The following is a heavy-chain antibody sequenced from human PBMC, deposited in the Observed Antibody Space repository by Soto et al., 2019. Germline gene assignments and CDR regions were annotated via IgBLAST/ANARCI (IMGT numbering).Heavy chain of an antibody. CDR1: GASISGFY. D-gene: IGHD1-1*01. J-gene: IGHJ5*02. V-gene: IGHV4-4*07. CDR2: IYATGTS. CDR3: VWEGTKALRDWFDP. Sequence: SETLSLTCTVSGASISGFYWSWIRQSAGKGLEWIGRIYATGTSDYNPSLKSRVMMSVDTSKKQFSLKLRSVTAADTAVYYCVWEGTKALRDWFDPWGQGISVTVSS.